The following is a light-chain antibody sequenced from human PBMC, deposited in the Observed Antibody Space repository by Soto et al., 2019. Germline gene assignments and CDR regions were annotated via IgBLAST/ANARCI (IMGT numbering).Light chain of an antibody. V-gene: IGLV1-44*01. J-gene: IGLJ2*01. CDR3: AAWDDSLNGPV. CDR1: SSNIGSNT. Sequence: QAVLTQPPSASGTPGQRVTISCSGSSSNIGSNTVNWYQQLPGTAPKLLIYSNNQRPSGVPDRFSGSKSGTSASLAISGRKSEDEADYYCAAWDDSLNGPVFGGGTKLTVL. CDR2: SNN.